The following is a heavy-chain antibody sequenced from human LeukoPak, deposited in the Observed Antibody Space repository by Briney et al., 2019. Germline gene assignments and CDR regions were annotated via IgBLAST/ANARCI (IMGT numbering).Heavy chain of an antibody. Sequence: GGSLRLSCAASGNYWMHWVRQAPGKGLVWVSHNSDGSWTSYADSVKGRFTISKDNAKNTVYLQMNNLRAEDTAVHYCVSFYETYWGRGTLVTVSS. D-gene: IGHD2-2*01. CDR1: GNYW. J-gene: IGHJ4*02. CDR2: NSDGSWT. V-gene: IGHV3-74*01. CDR3: VSFYETY.